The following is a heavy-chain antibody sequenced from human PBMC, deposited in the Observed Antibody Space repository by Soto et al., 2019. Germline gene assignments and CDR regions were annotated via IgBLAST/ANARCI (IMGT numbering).Heavy chain of an antibody. CDR3: ARYRSLYCSSTSCYLDY. V-gene: IGHV3-30-3*01. D-gene: IGHD2-2*01. CDR1: GFTFSSYA. CDR2: ISYDGSNK. Sequence: QVQLVESGGGVVQPGRSLRLSCAASGFTFSSYAMHWVRQAPGKVLEWVAVISYDGSNKYYADSVKGRFTISRDNSKNTLSLQMNSLRAEDTAVYYCARYRSLYCSSTSCYLDYWGQGTLVTVSS. J-gene: IGHJ4*02.